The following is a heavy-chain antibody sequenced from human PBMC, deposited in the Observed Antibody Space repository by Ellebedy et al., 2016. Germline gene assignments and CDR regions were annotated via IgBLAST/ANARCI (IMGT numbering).Heavy chain of an antibody. CDR2: IFSDGNT. J-gene: IGHJ5*02. Sequence: GGSLRLSCAASGFTVGTNYMTWVRQAPGKGLEWVSAIFSDGNTYYADSVKGRFTISRDNSKNTLYLQMNSLRAQDTAVYYCARGVGSGWFDPWGQGNLVTVSS. CDR3: ARGVGSGWFDP. CDR1: GFTVGTNY. V-gene: IGHV3-53*01. D-gene: IGHD2-15*01.